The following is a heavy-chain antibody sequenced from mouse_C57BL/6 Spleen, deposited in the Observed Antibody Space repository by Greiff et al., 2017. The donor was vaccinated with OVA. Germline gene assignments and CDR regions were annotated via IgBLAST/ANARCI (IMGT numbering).Heavy chain of an antibody. D-gene: IGHD2-3*01. CDR1: GYAFTNYL. V-gene: IGHV1-54*01. CDR3: ARERVYYDGYVYAMDY. CDR2: INPGSGGT. Sequence: QVQLQQSGAELVRPGTSVTVSCKASGYAFTNYLIEWVKQRPGQGLEWIGVINPGSGGTNYNEKFKGKATLTAEKSSSTAYMQLSSLTSEDSAVYFCARERVYYDGYVYAMDYWGQGTSVTVSS. J-gene: IGHJ4*01.